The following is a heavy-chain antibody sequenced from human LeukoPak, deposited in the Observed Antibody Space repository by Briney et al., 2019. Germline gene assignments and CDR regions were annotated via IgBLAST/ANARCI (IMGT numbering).Heavy chain of an antibody. J-gene: IGHJ5*02. CDR2: INPNSGGT. CDR3: ARDRGACSGGSCYSSGWFDP. D-gene: IGHD2-15*01. CDR1: GYTFTGYY. V-gene: IGHV1-2*02. Sequence: RASVKVSCKASGYTFTGYYMHWVRQAPGQGLEWMGWINPNSGGTNYAQKFQGRVAMTRDTSISTAYMELSRLRSDDTAVYYCARDRGACSGGSCYSSGWFDPWGQGTLVTVSS.